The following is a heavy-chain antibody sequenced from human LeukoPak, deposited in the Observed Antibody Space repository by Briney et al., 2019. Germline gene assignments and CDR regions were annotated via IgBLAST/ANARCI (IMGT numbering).Heavy chain of an antibody. CDR3: ARSPGYSYGMDV. J-gene: IGHJ6*02. CDR1: GFPFSTYA. Sequence: GGSLRLSCAASGFPFSTYAMNWVRQAPGKGLEWVSVITGSGGFTQYADSVKGRFTISRDNSKNTVYLQMNSLRVEDTAVYYCARSPGYSYGMDVWGQGTTVTVSS. D-gene: IGHD2-15*01. V-gene: IGHV3-23*01. CDR2: ITGSGGFT.